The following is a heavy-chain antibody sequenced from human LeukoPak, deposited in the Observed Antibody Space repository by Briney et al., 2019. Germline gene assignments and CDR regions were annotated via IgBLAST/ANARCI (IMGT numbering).Heavy chain of an antibody. Sequence: GGSLRLSCAVSGFTFSSYAMSWVRQAPGKGLEWVSSISSSGGSTYYADSVKGRFTISRDNSKNTLYVQMNSLRAEDTAVYYCASFIVVVPAATDDYWGQGTLVTVSS. D-gene: IGHD2-2*01. J-gene: IGHJ4*02. CDR3: ASFIVVVPAATDDY. V-gene: IGHV3-23*01. CDR2: ISSSGGST. CDR1: GFTFSSYA.